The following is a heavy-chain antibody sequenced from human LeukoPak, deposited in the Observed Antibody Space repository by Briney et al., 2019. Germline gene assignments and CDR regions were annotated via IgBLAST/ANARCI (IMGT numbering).Heavy chain of an antibody. CDR2: ISWNSGSI. Sequence: PGGSLRLSCAASGFTFDDYAMHWVRQAPGKGLEWVSGISWNSGSIGYADSVKGRFTISRDNAKNSLYLQMNSLRAEDTAVYYCARRGIDNSGYPLYYFDYWGQGTLVTVSS. D-gene: IGHD3-22*01. J-gene: IGHJ4*02. CDR1: GFTFDDYA. CDR3: ARRGIDNSGYPLYYFDY. V-gene: IGHV3-9*01.